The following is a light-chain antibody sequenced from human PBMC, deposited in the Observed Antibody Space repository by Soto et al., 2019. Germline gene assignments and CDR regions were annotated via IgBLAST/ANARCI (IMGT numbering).Light chain of an antibody. Sequence: QSVLTQPPSVSGAPGQRVTISCTGSSSNIGAGYDVHWYQQLPGTAPKLLIHGKNNRPSGVPDRFSGSKSGTSASLAITGLQAEDEADYYCQSYDSSLSGVVFGGGTKLTVL. V-gene: IGLV1-40*01. J-gene: IGLJ2*01. CDR3: QSYDSSLSGVV. CDR1: SSNIGAGYD. CDR2: GKN.